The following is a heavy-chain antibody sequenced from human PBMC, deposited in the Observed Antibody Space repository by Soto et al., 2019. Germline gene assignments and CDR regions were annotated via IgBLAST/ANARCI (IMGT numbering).Heavy chain of an antibody. V-gene: IGHV4-4*02. D-gene: IGHD2-15*01. Sequence: QVQLQESGPRLVKPSGTLSLTCAVSGASISSTNWWTWVRQPPGKGLEWIGEIYHTGSTKYNPSLKSRVPISLAKSNNQFSLNLSSVTAADTAVYYCATLPPRIVVVVLPIPXWGXGXXVTVSS. CDR3: ATLPPRIVVVVLPIPX. J-gene: IGHJ4*01. CDR1: GASISSTNW. CDR2: IYHTGST.